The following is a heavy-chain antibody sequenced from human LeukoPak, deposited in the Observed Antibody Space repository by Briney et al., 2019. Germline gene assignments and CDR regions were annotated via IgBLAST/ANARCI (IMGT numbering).Heavy chain of an antibody. J-gene: IGHJ4*02. CDR2: IYYSGST. CDR1: GGSISSHY. V-gene: IGHV4-59*11. Sequence: SETLSLTRTVSGGSISSHYWSWIRQPPGKGLEWIGYIYYSGSTNYNPSLKSRVTISVDTSKNQFSLKLGSVTAADTAVYYCARDLGGGTPYDYWGQGTLVTVSS. CDR3: ARDLGGGTPYDY. D-gene: IGHD2-15*01.